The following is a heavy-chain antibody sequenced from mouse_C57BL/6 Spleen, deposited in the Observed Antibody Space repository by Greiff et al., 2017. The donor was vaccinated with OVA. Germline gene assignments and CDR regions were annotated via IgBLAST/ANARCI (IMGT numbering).Heavy chain of an antibody. V-gene: IGHV3-6*01. Sequence: EVQLQQSGPGLVKPSQSLSLTCSVTGYSITSGYYWNWIRQFPGNKLEWMGYISYDGSNNYNPSLKNRISITRDTSKNQFFLKLNSVTTEDTATYYCAREGGFRMDYWGQGTSVTVSS. J-gene: IGHJ4*01. CDR3: AREGGFRMDY. CDR2: ISYDGSN. CDR1: GYSITSGYY.